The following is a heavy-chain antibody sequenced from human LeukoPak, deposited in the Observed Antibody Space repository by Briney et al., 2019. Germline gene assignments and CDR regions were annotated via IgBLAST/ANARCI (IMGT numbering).Heavy chain of an antibody. Sequence: AGGSLRLSCAASGFTFSTYEINWVRQAPGKGLEWSSYISSSANTIYYADSVKGRFTISRDNAKHSLYLQMNSLRAEDTAVYYCATRSGWTFDYWGQGTLVTVSS. CDR2: ISSSANTI. CDR3: ATRSGWTFDY. D-gene: IGHD2-15*01. V-gene: IGHV3-48*03. CDR1: GFTFSTYE. J-gene: IGHJ4*02.